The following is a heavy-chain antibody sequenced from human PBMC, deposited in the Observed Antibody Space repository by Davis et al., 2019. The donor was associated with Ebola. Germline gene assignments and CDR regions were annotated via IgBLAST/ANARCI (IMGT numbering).Heavy chain of an antibody. Sequence: GGSLRLSCAASGFTFSSYSMNWVRQAPGKGLEWVSSISSSSSYTNYADSVKGRFTISRDNAKNSLYLQMNSLRAEDTAVYYCARDRGFFWFDPWGQGTLVTVSS. D-gene: IGHD3-10*01. CDR2: ISSSSSYT. CDR3: ARDRGFFWFDP. CDR1: GFTFSSYS. V-gene: IGHV3-21*01. J-gene: IGHJ5*02.